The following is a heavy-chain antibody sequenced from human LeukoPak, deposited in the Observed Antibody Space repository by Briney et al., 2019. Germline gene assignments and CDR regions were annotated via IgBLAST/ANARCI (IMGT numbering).Heavy chain of an antibody. CDR3: AREGYSGSDSNL. V-gene: IGHV4-59*01. CDR1: GGSISSYY. Sequence: SETLSLTCTVSGGSISSYYWSWIRQPPGKRLEWIGYIYHSGSTNYNPSLKSRLTISVDTSKNQFSLMLSSVTAADTAVYYCAREGYSGSDSNLWGQGTLVTVSA. J-gene: IGHJ4*02. D-gene: IGHD5-12*01. CDR2: IYHSGST.